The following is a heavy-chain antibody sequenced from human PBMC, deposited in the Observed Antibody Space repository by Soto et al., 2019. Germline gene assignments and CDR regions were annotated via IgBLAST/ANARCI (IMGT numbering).Heavy chain of an antibody. Sequence: PGGSLRLSCAASGFTFSNAWMSWVRQAPGKGLEWVGRIKSKTDGGTTDYAAPVKGRFTISRDDSKNTLYLQMNSLKTEDTAVYYCTTARKSIFVLRYFDWLTAFDYWGQGTLVTVSS. J-gene: IGHJ4*02. CDR1: GFTFSNAW. D-gene: IGHD3-9*01. CDR3: TTARKSIFVLRYFDWLTAFDY. V-gene: IGHV3-15*01. CDR2: IKSKTDGGTT.